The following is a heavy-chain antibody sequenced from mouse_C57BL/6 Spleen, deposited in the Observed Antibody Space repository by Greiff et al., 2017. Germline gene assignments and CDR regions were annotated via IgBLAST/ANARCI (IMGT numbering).Heavy chain of an antibody. Sequence: EVMLVESGGDLVKPGGSLKLSCAASGFTFSSYGMSWVRQTPDKRLEWVATISSGGSYTYYPDSVKGRFTISRDNAKNTLYLQMSSLKSEDTAMYYCARHEDYYGSLDYWGQGTSLTVSS. V-gene: IGHV5-6*01. CDR3: ARHEDYYGSLDY. CDR1: GFTFSSYG. CDR2: ISSGGSYT. J-gene: IGHJ2*02. D-gene: IGHD1-1*01.